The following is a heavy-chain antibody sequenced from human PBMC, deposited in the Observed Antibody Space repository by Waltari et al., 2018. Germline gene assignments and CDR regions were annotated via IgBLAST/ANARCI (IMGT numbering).Heavy chain of an antibody. D-gene: IGHD3-9*01. CDR3: AREAYDFLAGSGYYGLDV. V-gene: IGHV1-18*04. CDR1: GYTFTSYG. CDR2: SRTYNGNT. Sequence: QIQLVQSGAEVKRPGASVKVSCKASGYTFTSYGISWVRQAPGQGLEWMGWSRTYNGNTTYAQNLQGRVTMTTDTSTSTAYMELRSLTSDDTAVYYCAREAYDFLAGSGYYGLDVWGQGTTVTVSS. J-gene: IGHJ6*02.